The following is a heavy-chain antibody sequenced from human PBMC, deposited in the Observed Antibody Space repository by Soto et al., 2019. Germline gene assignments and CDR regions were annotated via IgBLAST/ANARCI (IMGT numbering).Heavy chain of an antibody. V-gene: IGHV3-73*01. CDR1: GLTFSGSA. CDR2: IRGKADNYAT. Sequence: EVQLVESGGGLVQPGGSLKLSCAASGLTFSGSAMHWVRQASGRGLEWVGRIRGKADNYATAYAASVKGRFTISRDDSKNTAYLQMNSLKTEDTAVYYGTRWVVGAADAFDIWGQGTMVTVSS. D-gene: IGHD1-26*01. J-gene: IGHJ3*02. CDR3: TRWVVGAADAFDI.